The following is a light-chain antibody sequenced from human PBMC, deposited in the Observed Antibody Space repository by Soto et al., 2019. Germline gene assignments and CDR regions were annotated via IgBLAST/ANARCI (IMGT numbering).Light chain of an antibody. CDR3: QQYDTLPYT. Sequence: EIVLTESPGTLSLSPGERATLSCRASQSVPSSNVAWYQQKPGQSPRLLIYGASTRATGIPARFSGSGSGTDFTLTISRLEPDDFAVYFCQQYDTLPYTFGQVTMLDFK. CDR1: QSVPSSN. CDR2: GAS. J-gene: IGKJ2*01. V-gene: IGKV3-20*01.